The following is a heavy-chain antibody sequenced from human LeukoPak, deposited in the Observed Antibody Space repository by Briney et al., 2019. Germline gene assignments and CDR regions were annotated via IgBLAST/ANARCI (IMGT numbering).Heavy chain of an antibody. CDR3: ARDSGREVLLWFGELTHYYYGMDV. CDR2: ISSSSSYI. J-gene: IGHJ6*04. CDR1: GFTFSSYS. Sequence: PGGSLRLSCAASGFTFSSYSMNWVRQAPGKGLEWASSISSSSSYIYYADSVKGRFTISRDNAKNSLYLQMNSLRAEDTAVYYCARDSGREVLLWFGELTHYYYGMDVWGKGTTVTVSS. V-gene: IGHV3-21*01. D-gene: IGHD3-10*01.